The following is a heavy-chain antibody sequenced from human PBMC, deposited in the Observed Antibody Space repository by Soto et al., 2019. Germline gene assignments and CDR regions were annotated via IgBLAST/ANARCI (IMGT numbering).Heavy chain of an antibody. CDR3: VRWGNWKVPDH. Sequence: QVQLVESGGGVVQPGRSLRLSCATSGFTFSSHGMHWVHQAPGKGPEWVAVIWYDGSNKYYADSVRGRFTISRDNAKSTLYLEMNSLRVEDTAVYHCVRWGNWKVPDHWGQGTLVTVSS. CDR2: IWYDGSNK. V-gene: IGHV3-33*01. CDR1: GFTFSSHG. D-gene: IGHD1-1*01. J-gene: IGHJ4*02.